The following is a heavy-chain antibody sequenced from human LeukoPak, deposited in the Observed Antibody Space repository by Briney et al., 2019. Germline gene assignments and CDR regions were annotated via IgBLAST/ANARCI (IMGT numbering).Heavy chain of an antibody. CDR3: ARLGYCSGGSCYLDAFDI. J-gene: IGHJ3*02. CDR1: GFTFSSYS. D-gene: IGHD2-15*01. V-gene: IGHV3-48*04. Sequence: GGSLRLSCAASGFTFSSYSMNWVRQAPGKGLEWVSYISSSGSTIYYADSVKGRFTVSRDNAKTSLYLQMNSLRAEDTAVYYCARLGYCSGGSCYLDAFDIWGQGTMVTVSS. CDR2: ISSSGSTI.